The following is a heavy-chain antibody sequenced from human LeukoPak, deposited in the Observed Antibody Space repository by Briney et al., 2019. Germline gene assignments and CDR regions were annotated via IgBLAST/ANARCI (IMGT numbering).Heavy chain of an antibody. V-gene: IGHV3-23*01. CDR2: ISGSGGST. CDR1: GFTFSSYA. Sequence: GGSLRLSCAASGFTFSSYAMSWVRQAPGKGLEWVSAISGSGGSTYYADSVKGRFTISRDNSKNTLCLQMNSLRAEDTAVYYCAKGLGDYGDYTYEYWGQGTLVTVSS. CDR3: AKGLGDYGDYTYEY. D-gene: IGHD4-17*01. J-gene: IGHJ4*02.